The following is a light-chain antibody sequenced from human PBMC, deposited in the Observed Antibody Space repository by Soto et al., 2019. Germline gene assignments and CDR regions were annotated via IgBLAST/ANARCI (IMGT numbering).Light chain of an antibody. CDR2: GAS. CDR3: QQHNWPLT. V-gene: IGKV3-15*01. J-gene: IGKJ4*01. CDR1: QSVSSN. Sequence: EIVMTQSPATLSVSPGERATLSCRASQSVSSNLAWYQQKPGQAPRLLVYGASTRATGIPARFSGSGSGTQFTLTISSLQSEDFAVYYWQQHNWPLTFGGGTKVEIK.